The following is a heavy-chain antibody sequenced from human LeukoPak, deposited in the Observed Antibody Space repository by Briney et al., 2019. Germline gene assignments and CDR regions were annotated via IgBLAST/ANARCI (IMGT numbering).Heavy chain of an antibody. Sequence: ASVKVSCKASGYTFTGYYMHWVRQAPGQGLEWMGWINPNSGGTNYAQKFQGRVTMTRDTSISTAYMELSRLRSDDTAVYYCAREGFYQLLYYGMDVWGQGTTVTVSS. CDR3: AREGFYQLLYYGMDV. CDR1: GYTFTGYY. V-gene: IGHV1-2*02. J-gene: IGHJ6*02. D-gene: IGHD2-2*01. CDR2: INPNSGGT.